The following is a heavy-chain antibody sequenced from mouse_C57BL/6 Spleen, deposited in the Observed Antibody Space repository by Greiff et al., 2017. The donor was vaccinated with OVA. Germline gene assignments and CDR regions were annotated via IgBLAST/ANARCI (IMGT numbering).Heavy chain of an antibody. CDR2: IDPETGGT. CDR3: TRRTYPFDY. CDR1: GYTFTDYE. V-gene: IGHV1-15*01. J-gene: IGHJ2*01. Sequence: VKLLESGAELVRPGASVTLSCKASGYTFTDYEMHWVKQTPVHGLEWIGAIDPETGGTAYNQKFKGKAILTADKSSSTAYMELRSLTSEDSAVYYCTRRTYPFDYWGQGTTLTVSS. D-gene: IGHD5-1*01.